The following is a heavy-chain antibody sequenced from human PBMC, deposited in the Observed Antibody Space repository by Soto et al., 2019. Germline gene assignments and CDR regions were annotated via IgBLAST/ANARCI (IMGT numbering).Heavy chain of an antibody. CDR2: INHSGST. V-gene: IGHV4-34*01. D-gene: IGHD6-6*01. CDR1: GGSFSGYY. Sequence: SETLSLTCAVYGGSFSGYYWSWIRQPPGKGLEWIGEINHSGSTNYNPSLKSRVTISVDTSKNQFSLKLSSVTAADTAVYYCARAPTGGIAARPEFDYWGQGTLVTVSS. CDR3: ARAPTGGIAARPEFDY. J-gene: IGHJ4*02.